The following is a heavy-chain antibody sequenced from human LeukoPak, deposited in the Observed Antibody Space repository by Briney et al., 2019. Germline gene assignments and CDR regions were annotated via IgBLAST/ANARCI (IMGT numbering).Heavy chain of an antibody. Sequence: SETLSLTCTVSGYSISSGYYWGWIRQPPGKGLEWIGSIYHSGSTYYNPSLKSRVTISVDTSKNQFSLKLSSVTAADTAVYYCASGSIVGGGYWGQGTLVTVSS. D-gene: IGHD1-26*01. CDR3: ASGSIVGGGY. CDR1: GYSISSGYY. J-gene: IGHJ4*02. V-gene: IGHV4-38-2*02. CDR2: IYHSGST.